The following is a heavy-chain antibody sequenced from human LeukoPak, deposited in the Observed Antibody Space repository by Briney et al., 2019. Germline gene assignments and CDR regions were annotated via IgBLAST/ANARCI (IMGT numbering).Heavy chain of an antibody. V-gene: IGHV4-59*01. D-gene: IGHD2/OR15-2a*01. CDR1: GGSMSRYY. CDR2: IDFSGST. Sequence: SETLSLTCNVSGGSMSRYYWTWIRQPPGKGLEWIGYIDFSGSTNYNPSLRSQVTISVDMSKSQFSLKLTSVTAADTAVYYCATFSTYFPAWGQGALVTVSS. J-gene: IGHJ1*01. CDR3: ATFSTYFPA.